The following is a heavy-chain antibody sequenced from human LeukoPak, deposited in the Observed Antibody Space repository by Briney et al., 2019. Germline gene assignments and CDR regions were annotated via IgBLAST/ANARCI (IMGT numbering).Heavy chain of an antibody. CDR3: ARDFTEDIVVVPAAIRGVLGAFDI. CDR1: GFTFSDYY. D-gene: IGHD2-2*02. V-gene: IGHV3-11*04. J-gene: IGHJ3*02. CDR2: ISSSGSTI. Sequence: GGSLRLSCAASGFTFSDYYMSWIRQAPGKGLEWVSCISSSGSTIYYADSVKGRFTISRDNAKNSLYLQMNSLRAEDTAVYYCARDFTEDIVVVPAAIRGVLGAFDIWGQGTMVTVSS.